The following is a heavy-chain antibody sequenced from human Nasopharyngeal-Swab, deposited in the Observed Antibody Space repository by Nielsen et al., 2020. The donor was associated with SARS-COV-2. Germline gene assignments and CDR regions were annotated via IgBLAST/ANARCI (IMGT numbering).Heavy chain of an antibody. CDR2: IITMFGTA. CDR3: ARASSSANYYYYGMDV. D-gene: IGHD6-6*01. CDR1: GGTFISYA. Sequence: SVKVSCKASGGTFISYAISWVRQAPGQGLEWMGGIITMFGTANYAQKFQGRVTITADESTSKVYMELSSLRSEDTAVYYCARASSSANYYYYGMDVWGQGTTVTVSS. V-gene: IGHV1-69*13. J-gene: IGHJ6*02.